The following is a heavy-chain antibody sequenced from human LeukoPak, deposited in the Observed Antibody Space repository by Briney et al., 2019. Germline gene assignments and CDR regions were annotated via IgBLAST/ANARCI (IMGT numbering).Heavy chain of an antibody. Sequence: SQTLSLTCTVSGGSISSGSYYWSWIRQPAGKGLEWIGRIYTSGSTNYNPSLKSRVTISVDTSKNPFSLKLSSVTAADTAVYYCEKGGRRYSYGYALDYWGQGTLVTVSS. D-gene: IGHD5-18*01. CDR2: IYTSGST. CDR1: GGSISSGSYY. CDR3: EKGGRRYSYGYALDY. V-gene: IGHV4-61*02. J-gene: IGHJ4*02.